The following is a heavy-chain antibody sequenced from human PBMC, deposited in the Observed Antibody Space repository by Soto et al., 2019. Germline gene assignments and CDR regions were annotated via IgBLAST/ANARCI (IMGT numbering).Heavy chain of an antibody. D-gene: IGHD4-17*01. CDR2: MNPNSGNT. CDR3: ARTLYGDNVDY. Sequence: QVQLVQSGAEVKKPGASVKVSCKASGYTFTSCDINWVRQATGQGLEWMGWMNPNSGNTGYAQKCQGRVTMNSNTSISTAYMELSSLRSEDTALYYCARTLYGDNVDYWGQGTLVTVSS. V-gene: IGHV1-8*01. J-gene: IGHJ4*02. CDR1: GYTFTSCD.